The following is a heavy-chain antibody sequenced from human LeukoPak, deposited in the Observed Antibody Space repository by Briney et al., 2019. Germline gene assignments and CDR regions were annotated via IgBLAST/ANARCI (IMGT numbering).Heavy chain of an antibody. D-gene: IGHD3-10*01. CDR1: GGSISSYY. J-gene: IGHJ5*02. CDR2: IYYSGST. CDR3: ARGSYYYGSGSYLRWFDP. V-gene: IGHV4-59*12. Sequence: SETLSLTCTVSGGSISSYYWSWIRQPPGKGLEWIGYIYYSGSTNYNPSLKSRVTMSVDTSKNQFSLKLSSVTAADTAVYYCARGSYYYGSGSYLRWFDPWGQGTLVTVSS.